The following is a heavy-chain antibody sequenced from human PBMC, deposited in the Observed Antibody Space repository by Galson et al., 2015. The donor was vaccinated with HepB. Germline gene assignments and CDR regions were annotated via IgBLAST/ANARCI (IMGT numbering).Heavy chain of an antibody. D-gene: IGHD1-26*01. CDR2: IYYSGST. Sequence: TLSLTCTVSGGSISSSSYYWGWIRQPPGKGLEWIGSIYYSGSTYYNPSLKSRVTVSVDTSKNQFSLKLSSVTAADTAVYYCARQKTKRVVGATTSAEYFQHWGQGTLVTVSS. CDR1: GGSISSSSYY. J-gene: IGHJ1*01. CDR3: ARQKTKRVVGATTSAEYFQH. V-gene: IGHV4-39*01.